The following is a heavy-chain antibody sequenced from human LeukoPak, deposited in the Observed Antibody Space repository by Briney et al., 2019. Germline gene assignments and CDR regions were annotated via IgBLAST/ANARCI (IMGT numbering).Heavy chain of an antibody. CDR1: GYSFTSCW. CDR2: INPGDSDT. V-gene: IGHV5-51*01. Sequence: LGESLKISCKGSGYSFTSCWIGWVRQMPGKGLEWLGIINPGDSDTRYSPSFQGQVTISADKSISTANLQWSSLKASDTAMYYCARRIGSGWYDYWGQGTLVTVSS. CDR3: ARRIGSGWYDY. D-gene: IGHD6-19*01. J-gene: IGHJ4*02.